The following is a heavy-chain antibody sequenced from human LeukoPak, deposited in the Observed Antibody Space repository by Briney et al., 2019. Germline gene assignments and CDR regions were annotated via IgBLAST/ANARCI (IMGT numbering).Heavy chain of an antibody. D-gene: IGHD3-9*01. CDR3: ARLRDYDILTGYYMSWFDP. CDR2: IYYSGST. J-gene: IGHJ5*02. CDR1: GGSISSYY. V-gene: IGHV4-59*08. Sequence: PSETLSLTCTVSGGSISSYYWGWIRQPPGKGLEWIGSIYYSGSTNYNPSLKSRVTISVDTSKNQFSLKLSSVTAADTAVYYCARLRDYDILTGYYMSWFDPWGQGTLVTVSS.